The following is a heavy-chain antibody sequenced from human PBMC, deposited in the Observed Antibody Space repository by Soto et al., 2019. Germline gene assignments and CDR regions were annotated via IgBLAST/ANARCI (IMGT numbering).Heavy chain of an antibody. V-gene: IGHV4-34*01. D-gene: IGHD6-19*01. CDR1: GGSFSGYY. J-gene: IGHJ6*02. CDR2: INHSGST. CDR3: ARDSSGFYGMDV. Sequence: SETLSLTCAVYGGSFSGYYWSWIRQPPGKGLEWIGEINHSGSTNYNPSLKSRVTISVDTSKNQFSLKLSSVTAADTAVYYCARDSSGFYGMDVWGQGTTVTVSS.